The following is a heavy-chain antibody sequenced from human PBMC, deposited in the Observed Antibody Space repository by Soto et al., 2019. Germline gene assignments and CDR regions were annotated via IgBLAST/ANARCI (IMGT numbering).Heavy chain of an antibody. D-gene: IGHD2-2*01. CDR3: AIVRDQRPPYYYGMDV. CDR2: ISSSSSTI. Sequence: GGSLRLSCAASGFTFSSYSMNWVRQAPGKGLGWVSYISSSSSTIYYADSVKGRFTISRDNAKNSLYLQMNSLRAEDTAVYYCAIVRDQRPPYYYGMDVWGQGTTVTVSS. J-gene: IGHJ6*02. CDR1: GFTFSSYS. V-gene: IGHV3-48*01.